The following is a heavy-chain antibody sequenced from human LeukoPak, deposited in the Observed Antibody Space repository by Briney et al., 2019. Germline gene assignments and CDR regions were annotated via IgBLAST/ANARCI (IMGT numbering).Heavy chain of an antibody. D-gene: IGHD3-16*01. CDR3: ARCLRTGRGILS. J-gene: IGHJ4*02. Sequence: SETLPLTCAGCGGSFIGYYRRGIRQPPGKGLEWIGEINHSGSTNYNPSLKSRVTISVDTSKNQFSLKLSSVTAADTAVYYCARCLRTGRGILSWRRETLVTVSS. CDR1: GGSFIGYY. V-gene: IGHV4-34*01. CDR2: INHSGST.